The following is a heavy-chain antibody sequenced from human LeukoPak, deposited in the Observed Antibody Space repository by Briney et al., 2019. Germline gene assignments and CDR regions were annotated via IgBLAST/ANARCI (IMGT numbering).Heavy chain of an antibody. J-gene: IGHJ4*02. V-gene: IGHV4-59*01. CDR1: GGSISRYY. CDR3: AGGGYCGSANCFAPLFYY. Sequence: SETLSLTCTVSGGSISRYYWSWIRLPPGKGLEWIGYIYDSGSTSYSPSPKSRVTISVDTSKNQFSLKLSSVSAADTAMYYCAGGGYCGSANCFAPLFYYWGQGNLVTVSS. D-gene: IGHD2-2*01. CDR2: IYDSGST.